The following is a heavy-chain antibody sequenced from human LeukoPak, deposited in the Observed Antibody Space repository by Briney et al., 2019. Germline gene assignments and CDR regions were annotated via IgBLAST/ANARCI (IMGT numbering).Heavy chain of an antibody. CDR1: GYTFTGHY. CDR2: INPSGGST. J-gene: IGHJ1*01. D-gene: IGHD3-10*01. V-gene: IGHV1-46*01. CDR3: ASGYYYGSGSYEH. Sequence: ASVKVSCKASGYTFTGHYMHWVRQAPGQGLEWMGIINPSGGSTSYAQKFQGRVTMTRDMSTSTVYMELSSLRSEDTAVYYCASGYYYGSGSYEHWGQGTLVTVSS.